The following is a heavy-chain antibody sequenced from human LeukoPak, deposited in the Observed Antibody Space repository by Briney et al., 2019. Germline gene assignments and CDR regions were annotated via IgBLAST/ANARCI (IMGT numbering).Heavy chain of an antibody. V-gene: IGHV1-69*05. CDR2: IIPIFGTA. Sequence: ASVKVSCKASGGTFSSYAISWVRRAPGQGLEWMGRIIPIFGTANYAQKFQGRVTITTDESTSTAYKELSSLRSEDTAVYYCARPKSLGATGNYFDYWGQGTLVTVSS. J-gene: IGHJ4*02. D-gene: IGHD1-26*01. CDR3: ARPKSLGATGNYFDY. CDR1: GGTFSSYA.